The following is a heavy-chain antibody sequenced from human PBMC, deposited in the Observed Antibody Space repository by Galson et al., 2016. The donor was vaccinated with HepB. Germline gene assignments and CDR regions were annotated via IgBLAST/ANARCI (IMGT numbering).Heavy chain of an antibody. Sequence: SLRLSCAASGFTFSSYWMSWVRQAPGKGLEWVSSISSSSGYIYYADSVKGRYTISRDNAKNSLYLQMNSLRAEDKAVYYCARERGGTGYLDGGSGSQTFDYWGQGTLVTVSS. CDR1: GFTFSSYW. J-gene: IGHJ4*02. CDR3: ARERGGTGYLDGGSGSQTFDY. CDR2: ISSSSGYI. D-gene: IGHD2-15*01. V-gene: IGHV3-21*01.